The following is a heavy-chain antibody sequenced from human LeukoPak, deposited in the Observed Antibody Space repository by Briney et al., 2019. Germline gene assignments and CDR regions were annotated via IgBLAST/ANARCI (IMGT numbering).Heavy chain of an antibody. V-gene: IGHV5-51*01. CDR1: GSIFTSYW. Sequence: GASLQISCKGAGSIFTSYWIGWGRQLPGKGLEGMGMIYPGDSDTRYSPSFQGQVTISADKSISTAYLQWSSLKASDTAMYYCARAVGAVADNFDYWGQGTLVTVSS. J-gene: IGHJ4*02. CDR3: ARAVGAVADNFDY. D-gene: IGHD6-19*01. CDR2: IYPGDSDT.